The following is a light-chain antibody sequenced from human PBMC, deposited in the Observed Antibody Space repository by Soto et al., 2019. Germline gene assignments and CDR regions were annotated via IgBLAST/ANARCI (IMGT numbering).Light chain of an antibody. CDR2: LGF. J-gene: IGKJ2*01. CDR3: MKALQAPYI. V-gene: IGKV2-28*01. CDR1: QRLLHSNGNNF. Sequence: EIVMTQSPPSLTVTPGEPAPISCRSSQRLLHSNGNNFLDWYLQKPGQSPQLLIYLGFNRASGVPDRVGGSGAGTVFTLKISRVEAEDVGVYYCMKALQAPYIFGQGTKLEIK.